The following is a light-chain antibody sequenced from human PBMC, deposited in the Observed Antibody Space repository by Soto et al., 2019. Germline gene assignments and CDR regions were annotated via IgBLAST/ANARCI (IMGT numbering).Light chain of an antibody. CDR3: SSYTSSSTPYV. V-gene: IGLV2-14*01. Sequence: QSVLTQPASVSGSPGQSITISCTGTSSDVGGYNYVSWYQQHPGKAPKLMIYDVSNRPSGVSNRFSGSKSGNTASLTISGLQAEDEADYYCSSYTSSSTPYVSRTGTKVTDL. CDR1: SSDVGGYNY. J-gene: IGLJ1*01. CDR2: DVS.